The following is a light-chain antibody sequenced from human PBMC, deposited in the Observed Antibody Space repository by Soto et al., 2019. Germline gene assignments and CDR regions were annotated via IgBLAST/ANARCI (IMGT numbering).Light chain of an antibody. CDR3: QQSIINPHT. CDR2: DAS. Sequence: DIQMTQSPSTLSASVGDRVTITCRASQSISSWLARYQRKPGKAPKLLIYDASSLESGVPSRFSGSGSGTDFTLTISSLQPEDFATYYCQQSIINPHTFGPGTKVDIK. CDR1: QSISSW. V-gene: IGKV1-5*01. J-gene: IGKJ3*01.